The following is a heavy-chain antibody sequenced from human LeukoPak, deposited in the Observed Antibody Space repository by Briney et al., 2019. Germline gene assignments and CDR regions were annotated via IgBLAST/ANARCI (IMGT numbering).Heavy chain of an antibody. CDR1: GFTFSNYW. CDR3: ARIGYRSCGIDY. Sequence: GGSLRLSCAASGFTFSNYWMNWVRQAPGKGLEWVANIKQDGSVKYYVDSVKGRFTTSRDNAKNSVYLQINSLRAEDVAVYYCARIGYRSCGIDYWGQGTLVTVSS. D-gene: IGHD6-19*01. V-gene: IGHV3-7*04. J-gene: IGHJ4*02. CDR2: IKQDGSVK.